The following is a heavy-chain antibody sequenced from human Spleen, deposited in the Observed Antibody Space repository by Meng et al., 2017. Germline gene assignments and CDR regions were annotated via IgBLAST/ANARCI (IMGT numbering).Heavy chain of an antibody. CDR1: GGIFSNYV. Sequence: SVKVSCKALGGIFSNYVIGWVRQAPGEGPEWMGRVTPILGIANYARKFQGRVRITADKSTTTAYMELRSLKFEDTAVYYCATSRYYSESSGYYDFLDSGGQGKLVNVAS. V-gene: IGHV1-69*04. D-gene: IGHD3-22*01. CDR2: VTPILGIA. CDR3: ATSRYYSESSGYYDFLDS. J-gene: IGHJ4*02.